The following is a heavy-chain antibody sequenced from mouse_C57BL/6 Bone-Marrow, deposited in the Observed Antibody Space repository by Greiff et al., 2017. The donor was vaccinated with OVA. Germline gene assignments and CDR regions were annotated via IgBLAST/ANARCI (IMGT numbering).Heavy chain of an antibody. V-gene: IGHV1-64*01. Sequence: QVQLQQPGAELVKPGASVKLSCKASGYTFTSYWMHWVKQRPGQGLEWIGMIHPNSGSTKYNEKFKSKATLTVDKSSSTAYMQLSSLTSEDSAVYYCARCSYLFYWYFDVWGTGTTVTVSS. CDR3: ARCSYLFYWYFDV. CDR2: IHPNSGST. CDR1: GYTFTSYW. D-gene: IGHD2-10*01. J-gene: IGHJ1*03.